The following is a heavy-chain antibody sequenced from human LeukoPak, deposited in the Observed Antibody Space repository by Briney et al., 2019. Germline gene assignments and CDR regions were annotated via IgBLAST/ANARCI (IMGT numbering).Heavy chain of an antibody. Sequence: PGGSLRLSCAASGFTFSSYSMTWVRQAPGKGLEWVSYISSSSSTIYYADSVKGRFTISRDNAKNSLYLQMNSLRAEDTAVYYCARETKYSYGYSYYYGMDVWGQGTTVTVSS. V-gene: IGHV3-48*01. CDR3: ARETKYSYGYSYYYGMDV. D-gene: IGHD5-18*01. J-gene: IGHJ6*02. CDR2: ISSSSSTI. CDR1: GFTFSSYS.